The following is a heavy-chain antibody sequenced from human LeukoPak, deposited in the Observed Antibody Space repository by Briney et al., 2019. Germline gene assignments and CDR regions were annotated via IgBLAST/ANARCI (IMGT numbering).Heavy chain of an antibody. CDR1: GFTFSSYA. J-gene: IGHJ4*02. CDR2: ISGSGGST. D-gene: IGHD2-2*01. Sequence: GGSLRLSCAASGFTFSSYAMSWVRQAPGKGLEWVSAISGSGGSTYYADSVKGRFTISRDNSKNTLYLQMNSLRAEDTAVYYCANGLGYCSSTSCSSDYWGQGTLVTVSS. CDR3: ANGLGYCSSTSCSSDY. V-gene: IGHV3-23*01.